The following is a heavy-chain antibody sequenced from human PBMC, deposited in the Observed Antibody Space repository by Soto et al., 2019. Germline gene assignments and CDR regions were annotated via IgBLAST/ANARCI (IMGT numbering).Heavy chain of an antibody. J-gene: IGHJ2*01. CDR1: GDSITAGGQY. V-gene: IGHV4-31*03. Sequence: SETLSLTCTVSGDSITAGGQYWAWIRQHPEKGLEWLGYIHYSGTTDYNPSLKRRLTVSVDTSKNQFSLSLSSVTAADTAIYYCAALTATYWNFRIWGRCTLVTVSS. D-gene: IGHD2-21*02. CDR2: IHYSGTT. CDR3: AALTATYWNFRI.